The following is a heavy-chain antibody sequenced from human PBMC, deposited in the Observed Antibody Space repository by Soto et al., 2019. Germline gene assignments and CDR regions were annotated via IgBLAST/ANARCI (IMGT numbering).Heavy chain of an antibody. D-gene: IGHD6-19*01. CDR2: IYYSGST. V-gene: IGHV4-39*01. J-gene: IGHJ4*02. Sequence: QLQLHESGPGLVKPSETLSLTCAVSGDSMSSSDYYWGWIRQPPGKGLEWIGSIYYSGSTYYNPSLQRRVAIAVDTSKNQFSLKLKSVPAADTAIYYCARRTVNIRTFYSGLKTHCFDYWGQGAPVTVSS. CDR1: GDSMSSSDYY. CDR3: ARRTVNIRTFYSGLKTHCFDY.